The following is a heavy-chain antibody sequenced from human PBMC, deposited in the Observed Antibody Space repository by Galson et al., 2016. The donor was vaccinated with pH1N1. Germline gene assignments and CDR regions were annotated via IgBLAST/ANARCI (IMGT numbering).Heavy chain of an antibody. V-gene: IGHV2-5*01. D-gene: IGHD4-17*01. CDR3: ARLDYGDYSGYFEY. J-gene: IGHJ4*02. CDR1: GFPLSTSGVG. Sequence: PALVKPTQTLTLTCTFSGFPLSTSGVGVGWIRQPPGKALEWLALIYWNDDKRYSPSLKSRLTITKDTPKNQVVLTMTNMDPVDTATYYCARLDYGDYSGYFEYWGQGTLVTVSS. CDR2: IYWNDDK.